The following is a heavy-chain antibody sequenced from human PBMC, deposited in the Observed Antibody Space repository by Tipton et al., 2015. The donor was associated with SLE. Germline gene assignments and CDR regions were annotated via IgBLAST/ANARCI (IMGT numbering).Heavy chain of an antibody. D-gene: IGHD6-19*01. CDR3: AIGLAPNFDY. J-gene: IGHJ4*02. V-gene: IGHV4-39*01. Sequence: TLSLTCTVSGGSISSSSYYWGWIRQPPGKGLEWIGSIYYSGSTYYNPSLKSRVTISVDTSKNQFSLKLSSVTAADTAVYYCAIGLAPNFDYWGQGTLVTVSS. CDR1: GGSISSSSYY. CDR2: IYYSGST.